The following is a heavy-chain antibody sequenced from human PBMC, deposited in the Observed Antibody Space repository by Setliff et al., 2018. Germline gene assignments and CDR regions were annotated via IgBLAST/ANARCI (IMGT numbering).Heavy chain of an antibody. D-gene: IGHD3-22*01. CDR2: IYRSGST. Sequence: PSETLSLTCAVSGYSISSGYYWGWIRQAPGKGLEWIASIYRSGSTYYNPSLKSRVTISVDTSKNQSPLKLSSVTASDTAVYYCARQLCSSGYCYATTFDYWGQGTLVTV. V-gene: IGHV4-38-2*01. CDR3: ARQLCSSGYCYATTFDY. J-gene: IGHJ4*02. CDR1: GYSISSGYY.